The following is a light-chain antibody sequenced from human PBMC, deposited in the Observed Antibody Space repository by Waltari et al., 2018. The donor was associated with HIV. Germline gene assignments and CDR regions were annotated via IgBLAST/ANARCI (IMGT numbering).Light chain of an antibody. Sequence: SYELTQPPSVSVSPGQTASITCSGDKLGNKYACWYQQKPGQSPVLVIYQDNQRPSGIPGRFSGSNSGNTATLTVSGTQAMDEADYYWQAWDSSTDVVFGGGTKLTVL. CDR3: QAWDSSTDVV. V-gene: IGLV3-1*01. J-gene: IGLJ2*01. CDR1: KLGNKY. CDR2: QDN.